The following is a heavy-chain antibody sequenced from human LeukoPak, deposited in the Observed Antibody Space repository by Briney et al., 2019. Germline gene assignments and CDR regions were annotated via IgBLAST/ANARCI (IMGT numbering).Heavy chain of an antibody. Sequence: GGSLRLSCAASGFTFSSYAMRWVRQAPGKGREWVSAISGSGGSTYYADSVRGRFTISRDNSKNTLYLQMNSLRAKDTAVYYCAAGTALDYWGQGTLVTVSS. J-gene: IGHJ4*02. CDR1: GFTFSSYA. CDR3: AAGTALDY. V-gene: IGHV3-23*01. D-gene: IGHD1/OR15-1a*01. CDR2: ISGSGGST.